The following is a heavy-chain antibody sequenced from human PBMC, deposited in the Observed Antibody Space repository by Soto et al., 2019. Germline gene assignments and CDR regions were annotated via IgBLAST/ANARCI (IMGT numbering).Heavy chain of an antibody. Sequence: PSQTLSLTCAISGDSVSSNSAAWNWIRQSPSRGLEWLGRTYYRSKWYNDYAVSVKSRITINPDTSKNQFSLQLNSVTPEDTAVYYCARSGNIAAAGTVYYYYGMDVWGQGTTVTVS. V-gene: IGHV6-1*01. J-gene: IGHJ6*02. CDR1: GDSVSSNSAA. D-gene: IGHD6-13*01. CDR2: TYYRSKWYN. CDR3: ARSGNIAAAGTVYYYYGMDV.